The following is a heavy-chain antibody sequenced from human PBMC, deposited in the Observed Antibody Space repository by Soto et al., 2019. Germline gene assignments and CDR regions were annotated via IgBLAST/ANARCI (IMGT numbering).Heavy chain of an antibody. CDR1: GGSFSGYY. J-gene: IGHJ4*01. CDR3: ARAAPRYCSGGSGYSGRDY. V-gene: IGHV4-34*01. CDR2: INHSGST. Sequence: SETLSLTCAVYGGSFSGYYWSWIRQPPGKGLEWIGEINHSGSTNYNPSLKSRVTISVDTSKNQFSLKLSSVTAADTAVYYCARAAPRYCSGGSGYSGRDYWG. D-gene: IGHD2-15*01.